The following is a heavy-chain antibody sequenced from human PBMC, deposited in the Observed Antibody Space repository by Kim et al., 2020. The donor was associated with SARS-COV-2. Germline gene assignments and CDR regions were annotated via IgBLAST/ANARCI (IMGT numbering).Heavy chain of an antibody. D-gene: IGHD4-17*01. CDR2: IYYSGST. J-gene: IGHJ6*02. Sequence: SETLSLTCTVSGGSVSSGSYYWSWIRQPPGKGLEWIGYIYYSGSTNYNPSLKSRVTISVDTSKNQFSLKLSSVTAADTAVYYCARVVTVTLSNYYYGMDVWGQGTTVTVSS. CDR3: ARVVTVTLSNYYYGMDV. V-gene: IGHV4-61*01. CDR1: GGSVSSGSYY.